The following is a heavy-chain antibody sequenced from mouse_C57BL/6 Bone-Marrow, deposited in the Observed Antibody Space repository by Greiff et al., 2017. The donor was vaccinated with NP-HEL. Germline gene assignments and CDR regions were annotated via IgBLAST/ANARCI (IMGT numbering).Heavy chain of an antibody. D-gene: IGHD2-4*01. V-gene: IGHV5-6*02. Sequence: DVMLVESGGDLVKPGGSLKLSCAASGFTFSSYGMSWVRQTPDKRLEWVATISSGGSYTYYPDSVKGRFTISRDNAKNTLYLQMSSLKSEDTAMYYCARPYYDYDAGYAMDYWGQGTSVTVSS. J-gene: IGHJ4*01. CDR3: ARPYYDYDAGYAMDY. CDR1: GFTFSSYG. CDR2: ISSGGSYT.